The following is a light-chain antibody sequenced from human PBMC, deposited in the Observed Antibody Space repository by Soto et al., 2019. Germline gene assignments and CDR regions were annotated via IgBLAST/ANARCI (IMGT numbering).Light chain of an antibody. V-gene: IGKV1-9*01. Sequence: IQLTQSPSSLSASIGDRVTITCRASQGISSFLAWYQQKPGKAPKLLIYAASTLQSGIPSRFSGSGSGTDFTLTISSLQPEDGATYYCQQLNIDRDPIPFGQGTRLEIK. J-gene: IGKJ5*01. CDR3: QQLNIDRDPIP. CDR1: QGISSF. CDR2: AAS.